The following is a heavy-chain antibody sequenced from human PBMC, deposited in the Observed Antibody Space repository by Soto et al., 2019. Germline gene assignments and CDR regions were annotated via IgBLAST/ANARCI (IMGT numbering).Heavy chain of an antibody. CDR2: IYYSGST. CDR3: ARDNGPAMASSYYYGMDV. D-gene: IGHD5-18*01. Sequence: SETLSLTCTVSGGSISSGDYYWSWIRQPPGKGLEWIGYIYYSGSTYYNPSLKSRVTISVDTSKNQFSLKLSSVTAADTAVYYCARDNGPAMASSYYYGMDVWGQGTTVT. J-gene: IGHJ6*02. V-gene: IGHV4-30-4*01. CDR1: GGSISSGDYY.